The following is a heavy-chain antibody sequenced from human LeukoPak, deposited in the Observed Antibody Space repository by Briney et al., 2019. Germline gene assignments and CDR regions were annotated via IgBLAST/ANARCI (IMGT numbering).Heavy chain of an antibody. D-gene: IGHD3-10*01. CDR1: GGSFSGYH. J-gene: IGHJ4*02. Sequence: SETLSLTCAVSGGSFSGYHWSWIRQTPGKGLEWIGEVSQSGGASYNPSLKSRVTISVDTSKNQFSLKLSSVTAADTAVYYCARGGALWFGRSLSIDYWGQGTLVTVSS. V-gene: IGHV4-34*01. CDR2: VSQSGGA. CDR3: ARGGALWFGRSLSIDY.